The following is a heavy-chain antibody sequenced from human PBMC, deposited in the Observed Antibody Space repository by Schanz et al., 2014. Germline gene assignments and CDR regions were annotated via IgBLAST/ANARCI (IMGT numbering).Heavy chain of an antibody. CDR3: VRDILHRVYDSGSP. V-gene: IGHV3-7*04. CDR1: GFTFSSYA. D-gene: IGHD3-10*01. Sequence: EVQLVASGGGLVQPGGSLRLSCAASGFTFSSYAMSWVRQAPGKGLEWVANIKQDESEKYYVDSVKGRFTISRDNAKNSLFLHMNSLRAEDTAVYYCVRDILHRVYDSGSPWGQGTLVTVSS. J-gene: IGHJ5*02. CDR2: IKQDESEK.